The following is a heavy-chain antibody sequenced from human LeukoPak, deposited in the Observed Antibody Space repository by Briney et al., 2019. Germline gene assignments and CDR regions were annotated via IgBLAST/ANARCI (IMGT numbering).Heavy chain of an antibody. Sequence: RGESLKISCKGSGYSFTSYWIAWVRQMPGKGLEWMGIIYSGDSYTRYSPSFQGQVTLSADKSISTAYLRWSSLKASDTAMYYCARREVLSGFYPFDYWGQGTLVTVFS. D-gene: IGHD3-3*01. V-gene: IGHV5-51*01. CDR1: GYSFTSYW. CDR3: ARREVLSGFYPFDY. J-gene: IGHJ4*02. CDR2: IYSGDSYT.